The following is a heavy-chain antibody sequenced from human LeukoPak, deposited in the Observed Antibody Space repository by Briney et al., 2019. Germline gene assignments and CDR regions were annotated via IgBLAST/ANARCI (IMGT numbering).Heavy chain of an antibody. D-gene: IGHD3-22*01. CDR1: GYTFTSYD. CDR2: MNPNSGNT. V-gene: IGHV1-8*01. Sequence: PSVRFSCTASGYTFTSYDINWVRQATGQGLEWMGWMNPNSGNTGYAQKFHGRVTMTRNTSISTAYMELSSLRSEDTAVYYCARVISGDSSGYPFDYWGQGTLVTVSS. CDR3: ARVISGDSSGYPFDY. J-gene: IGHJ4*02.